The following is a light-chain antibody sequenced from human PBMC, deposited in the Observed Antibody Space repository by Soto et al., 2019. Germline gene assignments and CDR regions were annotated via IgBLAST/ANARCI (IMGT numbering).Light chain of an antibody. V-gene: IGLV2-14*01. J-gene: IGLJ1*01. CDR2: EVS. CDR3: SSYTSSSTYV. Sequence: QSALTQPASVSGSPGQSITISCTGTSRGVGGYNYVSWSQQHPGKAPQLMIYEVSTRPLGVSKPFSGSKSGNTASLTISGLQAEDEADYYCSSYTSSSTYVFGTGTKLTVL. CDR1: SRGVGGYNY.